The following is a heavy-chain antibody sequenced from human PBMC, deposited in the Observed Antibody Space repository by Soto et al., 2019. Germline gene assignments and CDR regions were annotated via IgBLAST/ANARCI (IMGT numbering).Heavy chain of an antibody. J-gene: IGHJ6*02. V-gene: IGHV3-7*01. CDR2: IKQDGSEK. CDR1: GFTFSSYW. CDR3: ARGFLEWLLGQYYYYGMDV. D-gene: IGHD3-3*01. Sequence: GGSLRLSCAASGFTFSSYWMSWVRQAPGRGLEWVANIKQDGSEKYYVDSVKGRFTISRDNAKNSLYLQMNSLRAEDTAVYYCARGFLEWLLGQYYYYGMDVWGQGTTVTVSS.